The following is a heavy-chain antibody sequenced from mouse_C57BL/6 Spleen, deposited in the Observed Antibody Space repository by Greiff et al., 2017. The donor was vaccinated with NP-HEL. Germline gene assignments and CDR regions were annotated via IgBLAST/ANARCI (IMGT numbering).Heavy chain of an antibody. V-gene: IGHV5-4*01. Sequence: DVKLVESGGGLVKPGGSLKLSCAASGFTFSSYAMSWVRQTPEKRLEWVATISDGGSYTYYPDNVKGRFTISRDNAKNNLYLQMSHLKSEDTAMYYCARDYYGSSPYYFDYWGQGTTLTVSS. CDR1: GFTFSSYA. D-gene: IGHD1-1*01. CDR2: ISDGGSYT. J-gene: IGHJ2*01. CDR3: ARDYYGSSPYYFDY.